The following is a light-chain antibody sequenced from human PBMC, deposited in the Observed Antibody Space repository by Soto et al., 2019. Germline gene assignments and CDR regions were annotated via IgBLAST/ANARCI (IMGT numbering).Light chain of an antibody. CDR2: LAS. J-gene: IGKJ4*01. CDR3: QQYYSVPLT. Sequence: DIVMTQSPDSLAVSLGERATINCRSSQSVLYNSNNKNYLAWYQQKPGQPPKLFIYLASTRESGVPDRFSGSWSGTGFTLTISSLQAEDVAVYYWQQYYSVPLTFGGGTKVEIK. V-gene: IGKV4-1*01. CDR1: QSVLYNSNNKNY.